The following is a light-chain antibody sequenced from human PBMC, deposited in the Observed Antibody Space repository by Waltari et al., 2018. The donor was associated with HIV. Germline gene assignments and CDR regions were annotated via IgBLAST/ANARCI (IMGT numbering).Light chain of an antibody. V-gene: IGKV3-20*01. Sequence: IVLTQSPGTLSLSPGERATLSCSASQSVSNAYLARYQQKPGQSPRLLSYGASSRATGIPDRFSGSGSGTDFTLTISRLEPEDFAVYYCQQYGRSPPYTFGQGTKLEI. CDR3: QQYGRSPPYT. J-gene: IGKJ2*01. CDR1: QSVSNAY. CDR2: GAS.